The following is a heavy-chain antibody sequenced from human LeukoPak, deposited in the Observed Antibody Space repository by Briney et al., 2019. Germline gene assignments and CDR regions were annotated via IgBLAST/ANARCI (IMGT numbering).Heavy chain of an antibody. Sequence: PGGSLRLSCAASGFTFSSYSMNWVRQAPGKGLEWVSSISSSSSYIYYADSVKGRFTISRDNAKNSLYLQMNSLRAEDTAVYYCARGYYDSSGPSGSAFDIWGQGIMVTVSS. V-gene: IGHV3-21*01. J-gene: IGHJ3*02. CDR1: GFTFSSYS. D-gene: IGHD3-22*01. CDR2: ISSSSSYI. CDR3: ARGYYDSSGPSGSAFDI.